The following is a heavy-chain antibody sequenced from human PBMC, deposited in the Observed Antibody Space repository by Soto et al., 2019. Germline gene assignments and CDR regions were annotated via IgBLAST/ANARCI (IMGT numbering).Heavy chain of an antibody. CDR1: GFTFSSYA. V-gene: IGHV3-23*01. CDR2: ISGSGGSI. D-gene: IGHD3-22*01. CDR3: AKDRWDSSGYYYHADY. Sequence: PGGSLRLSCAASGFTFSSYAMSWVRQAPGKGLEWVSVISGSGGSIFYADSVKGRFTISRDNSKNTLYLQMHSLRAEDTAVYYCAKDRWDSSGYYYHADYWGQGALVTVSS. J-gene: IGHJ4*02.